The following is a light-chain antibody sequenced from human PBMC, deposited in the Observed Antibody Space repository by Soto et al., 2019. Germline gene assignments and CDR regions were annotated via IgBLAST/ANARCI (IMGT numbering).Light chain of an antibody. Sequence: QSVLTQPPSASGTPGQRVPISCSGSSSNIGSNTVNWYQQLPGTAPKLLIYSNNQRPSGVPDRFSGSKSGTSASLAISGLQSEDEADYYCAAWDDSLVFGGGTQLTVL. CDR1: SSNIGSNT. CDR2: SNN. CDR3: AAWDDSLV. J-gene: IGLJ2*01. V-gene: IGLV1-44*01.